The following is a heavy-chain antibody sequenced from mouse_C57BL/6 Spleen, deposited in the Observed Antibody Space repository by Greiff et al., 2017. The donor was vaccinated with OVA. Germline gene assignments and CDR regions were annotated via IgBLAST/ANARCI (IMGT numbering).Heavy chain of an antibody. V-gene: IGHV1-69*01. D-gene: IGHD1-1*02. CDR1: GYTFTSYW. CDR3: ARRTMAPTGYFDV. Sequence: QVQLQQPGAELVMPGASVKLSCKASGYTFTSYWMHWVKQRPGQGLEWIGEIDPSDSYTNYNQKFKGKSTLTVDKSSSTAYMQLSSLTSEDSAVYYCARRTMAPTGYFDVWGTGTTVTVSS. J-gene: IGHJ1*03. CDR2: IDPSDSYT.